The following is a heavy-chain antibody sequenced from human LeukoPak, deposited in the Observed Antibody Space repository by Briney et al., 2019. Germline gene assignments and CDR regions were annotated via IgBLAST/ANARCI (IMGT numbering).Heavy chain of an antibody. CDR1: GGSISSYY. CDR3: ARDNWNYGSSMDV. CDR2: IYYSGST. Sequence: SETLSLTCTVSGGSISSYYWSWIRQPPGKGLEWIGYIYYSGSTNYNPSPKSRVTISVDTSKNQFSLKLSSVTAADTAVYYCARDNWNYGSSMDVWGQGTTVTVSS. V-gene: IGHV4-59*01. D-gene: IGHD1-7*01. J-gene: IGHJ6*02.